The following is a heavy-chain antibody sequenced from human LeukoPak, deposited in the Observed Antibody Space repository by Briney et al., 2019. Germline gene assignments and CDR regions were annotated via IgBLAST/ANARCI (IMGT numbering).Heavy chain of an antibody. J-gene: IGHJ5*02. CDR2: INHSGST. V-gene: IGHV4-34*01. CDR1: GGSFSGYY. CDR3: ARSGYYGSGSYYPRNWFDP. Sequence: SETLSLTCAVYGGSFSGYYWSWIRQPPGKGLEWIGEINHSGSTNYNPSLKSRVTISVDTSKNQFSLKLSSVTAADTAVYYCARSGYYGSGSYYPRNWFDPWGQGTLVTVSS. D-gene: IGHD3-10*01.